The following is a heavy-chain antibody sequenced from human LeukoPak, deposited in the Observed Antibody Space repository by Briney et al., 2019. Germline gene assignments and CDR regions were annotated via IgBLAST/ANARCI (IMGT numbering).Heavy chain of an antibody. V-gene: IGHV1-58*01. Sequence: SVKVSCKASGFTFTSSAVQWVRQARGQRLEWIGWIVVGSGNTNYAQKFQERVTITRDMSTSTAYMELSSLRSEDAAVYYCAATTIVVPAALYYYYGMDVWGKGTTVTVSS. CDR1: GFTFTSSA. J-gene: IGHJ6*04. D-gene: IGHD2-2*01. CDR3: AATTIVVPAALYYYYGMDV. CDR2: IVVGSGNT.